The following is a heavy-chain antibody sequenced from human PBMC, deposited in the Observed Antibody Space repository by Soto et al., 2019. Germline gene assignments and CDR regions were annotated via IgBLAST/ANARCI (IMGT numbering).Heavy chain of an antibody. Sequence: GASVKVSCKASGYTFTSYDINWVRQATGQGLEWMGWMNPNSGNTGYAQKFQGRVTMTRNTSISTAYMELSSLRSEDTAVYYCARPTRHYDFWSGYYNSYYYYYMDVWGKGTTVTV. CDR1: GYTFTSYD. D-gene: IGHD3-3*01. J-gene: IGHJ6*03. V-gene: IGHV1-8*01. CDR2: MNPNSGNT. CDR3: ARPTRHYDFWSGYYNSYYYYYMDV.